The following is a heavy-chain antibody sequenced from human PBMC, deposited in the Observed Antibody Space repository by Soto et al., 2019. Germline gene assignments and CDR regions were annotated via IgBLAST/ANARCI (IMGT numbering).Heavy chain of an antibody. CDR1: GYTFTSYY. D-gene: IGHD6-13*01. V-gene: IGHV1-46*01. CDR3: ASLAGAPDAFDI. J-gene: IGHJ3*02. CDR2: INPSGGST. Sequence: ASVKVSCKASGYTFTSYYMHWVRQAPGQGLEWMGIINPSGGSTSYAQKFQGRVTMTRDTSTSTVYMELSSLRSEDTAVYYCASLAGAPDAFDIWGQGTMVTVSS.